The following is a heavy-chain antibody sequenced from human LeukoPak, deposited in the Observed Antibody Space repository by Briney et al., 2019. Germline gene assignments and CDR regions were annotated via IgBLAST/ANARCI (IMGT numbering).Heavy chain of an antibody. V-gene: IGHV1-46*01. Sequence: GASVTVSFTASGYTFTSYYIHWVRQAAGQGLEWMGIINPSGDGDSTSYAQKFQGRVIMTRDMSTNTVYMEMSSLRSEDTAVYYCARGVCSGTSCYWGHNWFDPWGQGTLVTVSS. CDR1: GYTFTSYY. CDR2: INPSGDGDST. D-gene: IGHD2-2*01. J-gene: IGHJ5*02. CDR3: ARGVCSGTSCYWGHNWFDP.